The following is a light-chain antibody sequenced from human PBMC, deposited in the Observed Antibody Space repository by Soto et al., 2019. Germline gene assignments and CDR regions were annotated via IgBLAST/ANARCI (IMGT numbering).Light chain of an antibody. CDR1: SSNIGRDP. CDR3: AGWDGSLRGFV. V-gene: IGLV1-44*01. CDR2: DNN. Sequence: QSVLTQPPSASGTPGQRVTISCSGSSSNIGRDPVNWYQELPGTAPKLLIYDNNQRPSGVPDRFSGSKSGTSASLAISGLRSEDEADYFCAGWDGSLRGFVFGTGTKVTVL. J-gene: IGLJ1*01.